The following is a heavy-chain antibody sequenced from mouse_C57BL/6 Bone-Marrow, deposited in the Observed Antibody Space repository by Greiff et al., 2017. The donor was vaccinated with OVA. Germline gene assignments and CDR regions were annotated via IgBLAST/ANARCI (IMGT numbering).Heavy chain of an antibody. V-gene: IGHV1-53*01. Sequence: LQQPGTELVKPGASVKLSCKASGYTFTSYWMHWVKQRPGQGLEWIGNINPSNGGTNYNEKFKSKATLTVDKSSSTAYMQLSSLTSEDSAVYYCAREGLYYDYPWFAYWGQGTLVTVSA. CDR2: INPSNGGT. CDR1: GYTFTSYW. D-gene: IGHD2-4*01. J-gene: IGHJ3*01. CDR3: AREGLYYDYPWFAY.